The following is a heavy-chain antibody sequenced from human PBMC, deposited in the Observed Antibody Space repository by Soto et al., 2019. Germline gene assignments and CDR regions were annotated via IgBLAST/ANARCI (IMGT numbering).Heavy chain of an antibody. D-gene: IGHD3-10*01. V-gene: IGHV1-8*01. J-gene: IGHJ3*02. CDR2: MNPNSGNT. CDR3: AREMPGSWIVDALEI. Sequence: QVQLVQSGAEVEKPGASVKVSCKTSGYTFTSYDINWVRQATGQGLEWMGWMNPNSGNTGYAQKFQGRVTMTRDTSTTTAYMELSSLTSDDTAVYYCAREMPGSWIVDALEIWGQGTVVTVSS. CDR1: GYTFTSYD.